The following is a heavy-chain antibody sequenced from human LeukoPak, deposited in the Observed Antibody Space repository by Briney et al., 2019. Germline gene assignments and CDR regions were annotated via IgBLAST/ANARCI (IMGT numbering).Heavy chain of an antibody. J-gene: IGHJ4*02. V-gene: IGHV3-73*01. CDR2: IRSKANNYAT. D-gene: IGHD2-15*01. CDR1: GFTFSGSV. CDR3: AVNYCSGGSCYML. Sequence: LSGGSLRLSCAASGFTFSGSVMHWVRQASGKGLEWVGRIRSKANNYATAYVASVKGRFTISRDDSKNTAYLQMNSLKTEDTAVYYCAVNYCSGGSCYMLWGQGTLVTVSS.